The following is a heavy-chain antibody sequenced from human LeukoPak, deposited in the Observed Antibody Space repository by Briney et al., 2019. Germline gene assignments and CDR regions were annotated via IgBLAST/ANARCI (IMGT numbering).Heavy chain of an antibody. CDR2: IKQDGSEK. J-gene: IGHJ4*02. Sequence: GGSLRLSCAASGFTFSSYWMSWVRQAPGKGLEWVANIKQDGSEKYYVDSVKGRLTISRDNAKNTLYLQMNSLRAEDTAVYYCARLTQWFGELSHFDYWGQGTLVTVSS. V-gene: IGHV3-7*01. CDR3: ARLTQWFGELSHFDY. CDR1: GFTFSSYW. D-gene: IGHD3-10*01.